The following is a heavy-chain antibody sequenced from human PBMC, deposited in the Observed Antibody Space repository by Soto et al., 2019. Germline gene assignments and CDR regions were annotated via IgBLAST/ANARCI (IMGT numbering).Heavy chain of an antibody. D-gene: IGHD5-18*01. CDR1: GYTFTSYD. V-gene: IGHV1-8*01. Sequence: GASVKVSCKASGYTFTSYDINWVRQATGQGLEWMGWMNPNSGNTGYAQKFQGRVTMTRNTSISTAYMELSSLRSEDAAVYYCARSYGYYQYYYMDVWGKGTTVTVSS. CDR2: MNPNSGNT. CDR3: ARSYGYYQYYYMDV. J-gene: IGHJ6*03.